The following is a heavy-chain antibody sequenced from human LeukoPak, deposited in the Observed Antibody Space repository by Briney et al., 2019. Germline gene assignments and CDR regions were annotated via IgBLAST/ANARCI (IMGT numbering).Heavy chain of an antibody. Sequence: GGSLRLSCAASGFTFSNHWMHWVRQAPGKGLVWVSRISKDGSSTYYADSVKGRFTISRDNAKNTLHLQMNSLRAEDTAVYYCARGMVVAAAGIMDVWGQGTTVTVSS. CDR1: GFTFSNHW. J-gene: IGHJ6*02. D-gene: IGHD2-15*01. V-gene: IGHV3-74*01. CDR2: ISKDGSST. CDR3: ARGMVVAAAGIMDV.